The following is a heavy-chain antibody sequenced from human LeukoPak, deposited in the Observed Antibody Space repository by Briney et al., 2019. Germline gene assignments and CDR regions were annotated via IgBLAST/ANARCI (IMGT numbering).Heavy chain of an antibody. CDR3: ARASAVAQVGGYSYHPLDV. CDR2: DHYSGDT. Sequence: SETLSLTCTVSDDSVSSHYWNWIRQPPGKGLEFIGWDHYSGDTDYNPSLKSRVTISLDTSDNQFALKVKSVTAADTAVYYCARASAVAQVGGYSYHPLDVWGQGTTVTVSS. D-gene: IGHD5-18*01. J-gene: IGHJ6*02. CDR1: DDSVSSHY. V-gene: IGHV4-59*08.